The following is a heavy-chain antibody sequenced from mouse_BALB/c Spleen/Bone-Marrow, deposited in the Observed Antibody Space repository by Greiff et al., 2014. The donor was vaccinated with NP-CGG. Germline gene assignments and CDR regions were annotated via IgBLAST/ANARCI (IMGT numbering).Heavy chain of an antibody. Sequence: QVQLKHSGPGLVKPGASVKMSCKASGYTFTSYYIHWVKQRPGQGLEWIGWIYPGDGSTKYNEKFKGKTTLTADKSSSTAYMLLSSLTSEDSAIYFCARKENWAYAMDYWGQGTSVTVSS. D-gene: IGHD4-1*01. V-gene: IGHV1S56*01. CDR2: IYPGDGST. CDR3: ARKENWAYAMDY. CDR1: GYTFTSYY. J-gene: IGHJ4*01.